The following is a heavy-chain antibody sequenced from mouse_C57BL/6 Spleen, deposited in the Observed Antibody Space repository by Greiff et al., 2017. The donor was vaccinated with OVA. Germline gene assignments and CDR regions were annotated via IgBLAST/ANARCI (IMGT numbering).Heavy chain of an antibody. J-gene: IGHJ2*01. CDR3: TREVVAFYYFDY. Sequence: VHLVESGAELVRPGASVTLSCKASGYTFTDYEMHWVKQTPVHGLEWIGAIDPETGGTAYNQKFKGKAILTADKSSSTAYMELRSLTSEDSAVYYCTREVVAFYYFDYWGQGTTLTVSS. V-gene: IGHV1-15*01. CDR2: IDPETGGT. CDR1: GYTFTDYE. D-gene: IGHD1-1*01.